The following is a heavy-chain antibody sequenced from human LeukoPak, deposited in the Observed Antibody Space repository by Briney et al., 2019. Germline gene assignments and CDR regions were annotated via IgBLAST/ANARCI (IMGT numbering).Heavy chain of an antibody. CDR2: IFYSGST. D-gene: IGHD1-1*01. J-gene: IGHJ4*02. V-gene: IGHV4-59*08. CDR1: GGSISSYY. CDR3: ARHQSKRRVAPFDY. Sequence: SETLSLTCTVSGGSISSYYWSWIRQPPGKGLEWIGYIFYSGSTNYNPSLKSRVTISVDTSKNQSSLRLSSVTAAATAVYYCARHQSKRRVAPFDYWGQGTLVTVSS.